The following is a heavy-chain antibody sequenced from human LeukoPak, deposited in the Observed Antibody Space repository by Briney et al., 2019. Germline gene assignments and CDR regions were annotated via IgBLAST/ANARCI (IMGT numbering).Heavy chain of an antibody. Sequence: GGSLRLSCAASGSTFTFYAMSWVRQAPGKGLEWVSVISGSGGSTYYADSVKGRFTISRDNSKNSLYLQMNSLRTEDTALYYCAKDGVYDSSGYPEYWGQGTLVTVSS. CDR1: GSTFTFYA. J-gene: IGHJ4*02. V-gene: IGHV3-43*02. CDR2: ISGSGGST. CDR3: AKDGVYDSSGYPEY. D-gene: IGHD3-22*01.